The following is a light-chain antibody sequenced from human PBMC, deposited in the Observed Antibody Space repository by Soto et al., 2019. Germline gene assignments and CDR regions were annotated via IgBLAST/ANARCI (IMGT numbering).Light chain of an antibody. CDR1: QSVSSN. Sequence: EIVMTQSPATLSVSPGERATLSCRASQSVSSNLAWYQHKPGQAPRLLIYGASTRAAGIPARSGGSGSGTEFTVTISSLQAEDFAVDDGQEYNSWPRTFGQGTKVEI. V-gene: IGKV3-15*01. CDR2: GAS. CDR3: QEYNSWPRT. J-gene: IGKJ1*01.